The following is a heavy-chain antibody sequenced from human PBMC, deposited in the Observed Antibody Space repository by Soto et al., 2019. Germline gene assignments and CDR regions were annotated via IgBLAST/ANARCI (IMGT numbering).Heavy chain of an antibody. V-gene: IGHV3-74*01. CDR1: GFTFSSYW. CDR2: INTDGSST. Sequence: EVQLVESGGGLVQPGGSLRLSCAASGFTFSSYWMHLVRQAPGKGLVWISRINTDGSSTSYVDSVQGRFTISRDNGTNTLLLHMHSRRGEGTAVYYRARRCSGVTRGLHYRSQGTLVTVSS. CDR3: ARRCSGVTRGLHY. J-gene: IGHJ4*02. D-gene: IGHD2-15*01.